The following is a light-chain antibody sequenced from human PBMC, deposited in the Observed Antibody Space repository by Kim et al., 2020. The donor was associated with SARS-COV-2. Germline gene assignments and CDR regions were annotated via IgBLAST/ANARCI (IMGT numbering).Light chain of an antibody. Sequence: NFMLTQPPSVSESPGKTVTISCTRSSGSIASNYVQWYQQRPGSAPTTVIYEDNQRPSGVPDRFSGSIDSSSNSASLTISGLKTEDEADYYCQSYDSSNLWVFGGGTQLTVL. J-gene: IGLJ3*02. CDR3: QSYDSSNLWV. V-gene: IGLV6-57*04. CDR1: SGSIASNY. CDR2: EDN.